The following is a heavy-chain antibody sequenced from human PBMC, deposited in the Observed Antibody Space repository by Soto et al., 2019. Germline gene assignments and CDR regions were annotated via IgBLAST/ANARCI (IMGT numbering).Heavy chain of an antibody. V-gene: IGHV4-31*03. Sequence: QVQLQESGPGLVKPSQTLSLTCTVSVGSLTSGGYYWSWIRQHPGKGLEWIGYIYHSGSTYYNPSLKSRVTISVDTSKNQFSLKLSSVTAADTAVYYCAKSLLEQYFFDSWGQGTLVSVSS. CDR1: VGSLTSGGYY. J-gene: IGHJ4*02. CDR2: IYHSGST. CDR3: AKSLLEQYFFDS.